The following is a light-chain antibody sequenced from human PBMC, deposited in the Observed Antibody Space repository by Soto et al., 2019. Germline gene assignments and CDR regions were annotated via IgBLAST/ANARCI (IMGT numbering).Light chain of an antibody. Sequence: QSVLTQPPSVSAAPGQKVTISCSGSTSNIGNNYVSWYQQFPGTAPKLLIYDSNMRPSGILDRFSGSKSGTSATLGITGLQTGDEATYYCATWDSSLGGGVFGGGTKLTVL. V-gene: IGLV1-51*01. CDR3: ATWDSSLGGGV. CDR2: DSN. J-gene: IGLJ3*02. CDR1: TSNIGNNY.